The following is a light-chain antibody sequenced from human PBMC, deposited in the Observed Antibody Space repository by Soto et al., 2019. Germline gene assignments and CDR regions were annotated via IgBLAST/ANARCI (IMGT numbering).Light chain of an antibody. Sequence: QSFLTQPPSASGSPGQSVTISCTATTSDVGGYNYVSWYQQHPGKAPKLLIYEVSKRPSGVPDRFSGSKSGNMASLTVSGLQPEDEADYYCTSYAGSNIVFGTGTKVTVL. V-gene: IGLV2-8*01. CDR1: TSDVGGYNY. CDR2: EVS. CDR3: TSYAGSNIV. J-gene: IGLJ1*01.